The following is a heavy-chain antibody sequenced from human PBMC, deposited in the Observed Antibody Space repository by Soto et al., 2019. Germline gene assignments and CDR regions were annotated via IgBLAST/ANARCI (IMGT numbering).Heavy chain of an antibody. CDR2: ISSSGSDT. CDR1: GFSFSSYE. Sequence: PGGSLRLSCAGSGFSFSSYEMNWVRQAPGKGLKWVSYISSSGSDTYYADSVKARFTISRDNAQNSLYLQMTRLRAEDTAIYYCASLSGSYGFDPWGQGTLVTVSS. V-gene: IGHV3-48*03. D-gene: IGHD1-26*01. J-gene: IGHJ5*02. CDR3: ASLSGSYGFDP.